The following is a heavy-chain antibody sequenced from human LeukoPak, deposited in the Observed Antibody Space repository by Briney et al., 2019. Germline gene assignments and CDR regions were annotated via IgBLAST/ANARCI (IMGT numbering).Heavy chain of an antibody. J-gene: IGHJ3*02. Sequence: GASVKVSCKASGYTLTSYGISWVRQAPGQGLEWMGWISAYNGNTNYAQKLQGRVTMTTDTSTSTAYMELRSLRSDDTAVYYCASLVVPAVLDAFDIWGQGTMVTVSS. CDR3: ASLVVPAVLDAFDI. CDR1: GYTLTSYG. D-gene: IGHD2-2*01. V-gene: IGHV1-18*01. CDR2: ISAYNGNT.